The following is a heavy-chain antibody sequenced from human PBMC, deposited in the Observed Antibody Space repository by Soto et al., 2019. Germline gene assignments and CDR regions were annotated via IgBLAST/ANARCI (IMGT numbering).Heavy chain of an antibody. D-gene: IGHD6-13*01. CDR2: IYFSGTT. Sequence: QLQLQESGPGLVRPSETLSHTCTVSSGSISSSTYHWAWIRQPPGKGLEWIGSIYFSGTTYYSPSLKTRVTLFVDTSKNQFSLKLTSVTAADTAVYYCAAEISSAGHYWGQGTLVTVSS. CDR1: SGSISSSTYH. J-gene: IGHJ4*02. V-gene: IGHV4-39*01. CDR3: AAEISSAGHY.